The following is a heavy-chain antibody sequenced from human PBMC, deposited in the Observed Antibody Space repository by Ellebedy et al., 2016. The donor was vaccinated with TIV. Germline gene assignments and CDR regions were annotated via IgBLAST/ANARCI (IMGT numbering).Heavy chain of an antibody. CDR2: INPNGGGA. D-gene: IGHD3-22*01. CDR1: GYTFTSYH. CDR3: AREVSGSSAYEDY. J-gene: IGHJ4*02. Sequence: ASVKVSXXTSGYTFTSYHMHWVRQAPGQGLEWMGIINPNGGGATYAQKFQGRVTMTTDTSTSTVYMELSSLRSDDTAVYYCAREVSGSSAYEDYWGQGTLVTVSS. V-gene: IGHV1-46*01.